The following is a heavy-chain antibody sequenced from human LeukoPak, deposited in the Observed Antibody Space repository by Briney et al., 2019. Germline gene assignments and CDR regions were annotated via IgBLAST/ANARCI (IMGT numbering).Heavy chain of an antibody. V-gene: IGHV3-23*01. Sequence: PGGSLRLSCAASGFTLSSYTMSWVRQAPGKGLEWVSSIGGSGVTYYADSVKGRFTISRDNSKNTLYLLMTSLRVEDTAVYYCANRIVGDKHFDYWGQGTLVTVSS. CDR1: GFTLSSYT. CDR3: ANRIVGDKHFDY. CDR2: IGGSGVT. D-gene: IGHD1-26*01. J-gene: IGHJ4*02.